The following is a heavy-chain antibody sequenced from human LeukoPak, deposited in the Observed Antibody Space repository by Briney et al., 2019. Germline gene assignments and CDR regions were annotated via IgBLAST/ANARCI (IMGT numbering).Heavy chain of an antibody. V-gene: IGHV5-51*01. CDR3: ARQTYGSGSYSHFDY. D-gene: IGHD3-10*01. CDR2: IYPGDSDT. CDR1: GYSFTSYW. J-gene: IGHJ4*02. Sequence: RGESLKISCMGSGYSFTSYWIGWVRQMPGKGLGWMGIIYPGDSDTRYSPSVQGQVTISADKSISTAYLQWSSLKASDTAMYYCARQTYGSGSYSHFDYWGQGTLVTVSS.